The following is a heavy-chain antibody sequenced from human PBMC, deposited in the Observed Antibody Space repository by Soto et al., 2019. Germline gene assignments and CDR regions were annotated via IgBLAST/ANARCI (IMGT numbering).Heavy chain of an antibody. Sequence: PGGSLRLSCAASGFTFSIYSMNWVRQAPGKGLEWVSSISSSSSYIYYADSVKGRFTISRDNAKNSLYLQMNSLRAEDTAVYYCAGGPRLLWFGSYYMDVWGKGTTVTVSS. V-gene: IGHV3-21*01. CDR1: GFTFSIYS. CDR2: ISSSSSYI. J-gene: IGHJ6*03. CDR3: AGGPRLLWFGSYYMDV. D-gene: IGHD3-10*01.